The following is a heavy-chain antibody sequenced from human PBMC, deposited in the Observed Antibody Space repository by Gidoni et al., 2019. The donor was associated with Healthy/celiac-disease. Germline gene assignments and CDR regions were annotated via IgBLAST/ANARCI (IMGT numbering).Heavy chain of an antibody. Sequence: EVQLVESGGGLVKPGGSVRLSCVASGFTFSNAWMSWVRQAPGKGLECVGRIKSKTDGGTTDYAAPVKGRFTISRDDSKNSLYLQMNSLKTEDTAVYYCTPCGYYYDSSGYYGADYWGQGTLVTVSS. V-gene: IGHV3-15*01. CDR3: TPCGYYYDSSGYYGADY. D-gene: IGHD3-22*01. CDR1: GFTFSNAW. CDR2: IKSKTDGGTT. J-gene: IGHJ4*02.